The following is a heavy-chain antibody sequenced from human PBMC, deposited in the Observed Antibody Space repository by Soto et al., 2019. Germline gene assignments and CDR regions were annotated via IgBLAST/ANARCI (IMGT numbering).Heavy chain of an antibody. CDR3: ARDRIVALGVSNWFDP. CDR2: IWYDGSNK. J-gene: IGHJ5*02. V-gene: IGHV3-33*08. D-gene: IGHD5-12*01. CDR1: GFTFSSYA. Sequence: GGSLRLSCAASGFTFSSYAMHWVRQAPGKGLEWVAVIWYDGSNKYYADSVKGRFTISRDNSKNTLYLQMNSLRAEDTAVYYCARDRIVALGVSNWFDPWGQGTLVTVSS.